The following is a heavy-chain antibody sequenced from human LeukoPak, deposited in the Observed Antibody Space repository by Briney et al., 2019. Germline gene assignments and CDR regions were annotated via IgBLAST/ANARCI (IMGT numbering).Heavy chain of an antibody. J-gene: IGHJ6*02. D-gene: IGHD3-3*01. CDR3: ARDDFWSGYSHYYYYYYSMDV. CDR2: IIPILGIA. V-gene: IGHV1-69*04. CDR1: GGTFSSYT. Sequence: ASVKVSCKASGGTFSSYTISWVRQAPGQGLEWMGRIIPILGIANYAQKFQGRVTITADKSTSTAYMELSSLRSEDTAVYYCARDDFWSGYSHYYYYYYSMDVWGQGTTVTVSS.